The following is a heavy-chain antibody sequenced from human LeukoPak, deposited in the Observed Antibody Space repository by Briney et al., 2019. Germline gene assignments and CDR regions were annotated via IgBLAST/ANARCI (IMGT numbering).Heavy chain of an antibody. J-gene: IGHJ4*02. CDR2: ISSSGSTI. Sequence: GGSLRLSCAASGFTFSSYEMNWVRQAPGKGLEWVSYISSSGSTIYYADSVKGRFTISRDNAKNSLYLQMNSLRDEDTAVYYCARGGSGYSYGKIDSWGQGILVTVSS. CDR1: GFTFSSYE. CDR3: ARGGSGYSYGKIDS. V-gene: IGHV3-48*03. D-gene: IGHD5-18*01.